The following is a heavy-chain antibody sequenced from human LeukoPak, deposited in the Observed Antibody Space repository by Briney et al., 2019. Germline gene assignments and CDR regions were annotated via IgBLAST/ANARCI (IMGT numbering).Heavy chain of an antibody. CDR1: GFTFDDYA. CDR3: AKDMGPYSSGWYDY. Sequence: GGSLRLSCAASGFTFDDYAMHWVRQAPGKGLEWVSGISWNSGSIGYADSVKGRFTISRDNAKSSLYLQMNSLRAEDMALYYCAKDMGPYSSGWYDYWGQGTLVTVSS. J-gene: IGHJ4*02. CDR2: ISWNSGSI. D-gene: IGHD6-13*01. V-gene: IGHV3-9*03.